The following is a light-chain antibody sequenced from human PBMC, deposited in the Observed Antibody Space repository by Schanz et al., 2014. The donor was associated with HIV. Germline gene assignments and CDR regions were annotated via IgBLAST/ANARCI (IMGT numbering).Light chain of an antibody. V-gene: IGLV2-14*03. CDR1: SIDVGGYDY. Sequence: QSALTQPASLSGSPGQSITISCTGTSIDVGGYDYVSWYQQHPDKAPKLMIYDVSNRPSGVSNRFSGSKSGNTASLTISGLQAEDEADYYCSSYTSSSTLDVVFGGGTKLTVL. CDR3: SSYTSSSTLDVV. CDR2: DVS. J-gene: IGLJ2*01.